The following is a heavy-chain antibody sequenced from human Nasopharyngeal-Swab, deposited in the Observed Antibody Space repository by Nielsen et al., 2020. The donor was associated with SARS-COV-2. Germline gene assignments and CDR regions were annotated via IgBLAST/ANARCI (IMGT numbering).Heavy chain of an antibody. V-gene: IGHV3-30*18. D-gene: IGHD5-24*01. J-gene: IGHJ4*02. CDR1: GFTFSSYG. Sequence: GGSRRLSCAASGFTFSSYGMHGVRQAPGKGLEWVAVISYDGSNKYYADSVKGRFTISRDNSKNTLYLQMNSLRAEDTAVYYCAKAWLSTYWGQGTLVTVSS. CDR2: ISYDGSNK. CDR3: AKAWLSTY.